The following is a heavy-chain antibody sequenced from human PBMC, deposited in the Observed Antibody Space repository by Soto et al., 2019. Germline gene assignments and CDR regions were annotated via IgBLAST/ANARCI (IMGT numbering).Heavy chain of an antibody. J-gene: IGHJ4*02. V-gene: IGHV3-23*01. D-gene: IGHD6-13*01. CDR3: AKDSRYSSSWYPGPLDY. CDR2: ISGSGGST. CDR1: GFTFSSYA. Sequence: AGGSLRLSCAASGFTFSSYAMSWVRQAPGKGLEWVSAISGSGGSTYYADSVKGRFTISRDNSKNTLYLQMNSLRAEDTAVYYCAKDSRYSSSWYPGPLDYWGQGTLVTVSS.